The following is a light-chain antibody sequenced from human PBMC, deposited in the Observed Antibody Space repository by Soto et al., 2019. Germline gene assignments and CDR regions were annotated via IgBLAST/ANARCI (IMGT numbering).Light chain of an antibody. J-gene: IGLJ2*01. Sequence: SSELTQPPSVSVSPGQTASITCSGDKLGDKYACWYQQKPGQSPVLVIYQDSKRPSGIPERFSGSNSGNTAPLTISGTQAMDEADYYCQAWDSSTAVFGGGTKVTVL. V-gene: IGLV3-1*01. CDR2: QDS. CDR1: KLGDKY. CDR3: QAWDSSTAV.